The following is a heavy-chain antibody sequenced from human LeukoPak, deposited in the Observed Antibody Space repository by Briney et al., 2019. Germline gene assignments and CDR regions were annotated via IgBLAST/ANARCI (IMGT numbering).Heavy chain of an antibody. J-gene: IGHJ5*02. CDR2: ISSSGSTI. Sequence: GGSLRLSCAASGVTFSDYYMSWIRQAPGKGLEWVSYISSSGSTIYYADSVQGRFTISRDNAKNSLYLQMNSLRAEDTAVYYCARDIPSSYSSGWYAGDNWFDPWGQGTLVTVSS. CDR1: GVTFSDYY. V-gene: IGHV3-11*01. CDR3: ARDIPSSYSSGWYAGDNWFDP. D-gene: IGHD6-19*01.